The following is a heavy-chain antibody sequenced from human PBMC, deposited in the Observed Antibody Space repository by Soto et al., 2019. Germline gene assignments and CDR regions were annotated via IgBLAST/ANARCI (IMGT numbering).Heavy chain of an antibody. CDR1: GFTFSSYA. J-gene: IGHJ4*02. CDR2: ISGTYGT. V-gene: IGHV3-23*01. Sequence: EVQLLDSGGGLIQPGGSLRLSCAASGFTFSSYAMGWFRQAPGKGLEWVSSISGTYGTHYADSVRGRFTISTDNARGTLYGHMDSLRAEDTALYYCAEAYSAGWSEGYFDYWGQGTLVTVSS. D-gene: IGHD6-19*01. CDR3: AEAYSAGWSEGYFDY.